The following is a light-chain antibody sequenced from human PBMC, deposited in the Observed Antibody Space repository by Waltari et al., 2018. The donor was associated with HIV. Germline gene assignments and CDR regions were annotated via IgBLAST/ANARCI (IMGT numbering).Light chain of an antibody. V-gene: IGLV2-14*01. CDR2: EVS. Sequence: QSALTQPASVSGSPGPSITIPCTGTSLCVGGYNFFSWYQQHPGNAPKLMIYEVSNRPSGVSNRFSGSKSGNTASLTISGLQAEDEADYACSSYTSSSTVVFGGGTKLTVL. CDR1: SLCVGGYNF. J-gene: IGLJ2*01. CDR3: SSYTSSSTVV.